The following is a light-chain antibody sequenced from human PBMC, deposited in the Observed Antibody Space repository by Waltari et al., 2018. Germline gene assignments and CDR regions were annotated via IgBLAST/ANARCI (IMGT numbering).Light chain of an antibody. Sequence: ETVLTQSPATLSLSPGDSATLSCRASQSVPSRYLAWYHQSPGQSPRLLIYGAYTRASGIPDRFSGSGSGTDFSLRISRVETEDFGVYYCQQYDGSPMWSFGLGTKVEVK. J-gene: IGKJ1*01. CDR3: QQYDGSPMWS. CDR2: GAY. CDR1: QSVPSRY. V-gene: IGKV3-20*01.